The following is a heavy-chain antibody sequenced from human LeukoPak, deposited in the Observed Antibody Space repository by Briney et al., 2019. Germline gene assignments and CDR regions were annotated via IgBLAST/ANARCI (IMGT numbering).Heavy chain of an antibody. D-gene: IGHD3-9*01. CDR2: INPNSGGT. Sequence: ASVQVSCKASGYTFTGYYMHWVRQAPGQGLAWMGWINPNSGGTNYAQKFQGRVTMTRDTSISTAYMELSRLRSDDTAVYYCARSNYDILTGYFYWGQGTLVTVSS. V-gene: IGHV1-2*02. J-gene: IGHJ4*02. CDR3: ARSNYDILTGYFY. CDR1: GYTFTGYY.